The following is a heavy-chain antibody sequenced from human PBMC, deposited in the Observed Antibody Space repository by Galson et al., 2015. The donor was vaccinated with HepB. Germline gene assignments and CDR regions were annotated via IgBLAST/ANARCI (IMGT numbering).Heavy chain of an antibody. CDR1: GFTFTSSA. CDR3: AALVGAFTRPDY. CDR2: IVVGSGNT. J-gene: IGHJ4*02. Sequence: SVKVSCKASGFTFTSSAVQWVRQARGQRLEWIGWIVVGSGNTNYAQKFQERVTITRDMSTSTAYMELSSLRSEDTAVYYCAALVGAFTRPDYWGQGTLVTVSS. V-gene: IGHV1-58*01. D-gene: IGHD1-26*01.